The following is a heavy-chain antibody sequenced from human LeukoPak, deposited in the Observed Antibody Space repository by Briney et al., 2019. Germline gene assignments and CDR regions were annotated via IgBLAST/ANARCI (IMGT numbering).Heavy chain of an antibody. V-gene: IGHV4-4*07. J-gene: IGHJ6*03. CDR2: IDTSGNT. CDR3: ARSKPTLYYYYMDV. Sequence: KPGGSLRLSCAASGFTVSSNYMSWIRQPAGKGLEWIGRIDTSGNTNYKPSLKSRVTMSVDTSKNQFSLKLSSVTAADTAVYYCARSKPTLYYYYMDVWGKGTTVTISS. D-gene: IGHD1-26*01. CDR1: GFTVSSNY.